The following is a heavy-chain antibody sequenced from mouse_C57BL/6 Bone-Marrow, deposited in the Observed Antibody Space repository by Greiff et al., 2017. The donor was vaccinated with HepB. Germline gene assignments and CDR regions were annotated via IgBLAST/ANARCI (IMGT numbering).Heavy chain of an antibody. D-gene: IGHD1-1*01. CDR1: GSPSSSNP. CDR3: AITTVVAHYGFDY. J-gene: IGHJ2*01. V-gene: IGHV5-4*03. CDR2: ISDGGSYT. Sequence: EVKLMESGGALVKLGGSLKSSCAASGSPSSSNPMSWVRQIPEKGRDGVATISDGGSYTYYPDNVKGRSTISRDNAKNNLYLQMSHLKSEDTAMYYCAITTVVAHYGFDYWGQGTTLTVSS.